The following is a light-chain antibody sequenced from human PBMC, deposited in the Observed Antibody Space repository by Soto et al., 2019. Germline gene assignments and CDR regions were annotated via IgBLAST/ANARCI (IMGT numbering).Light chain of an antibody. CDR3: EQSYTLPLS. V-gene: IGKV1-39*01. CDR1: QSITTF. CDR2: SAS. J-gene: IGKJ4*01. Sequence: DIQMTQSPSSLSASVGDTVTITCRAGQSITTFLNWYQQKPGKAPKLLIYSASTLQSGVPIRFSGSGSGTDFILTIRGLQPEDFATYYCEQSYTLPLSFGGGTNVDI.